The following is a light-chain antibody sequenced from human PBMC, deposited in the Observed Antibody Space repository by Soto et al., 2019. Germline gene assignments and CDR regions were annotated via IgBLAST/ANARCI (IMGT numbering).Light chain of an antibody. CDR2: AAS. J-gene: IGKJ4*01. Sequence: DIQLTQSPSFLSASVGDRVTITCRASQGISSYLSWYQQKPGKAPKILIYAASTLQTGVPSRFSGSGSGTDFTLTISSLQPEDFATYYCQQLNSYPLTFGGGTEVEIK. CDR3: QQLNSYPLT. CDR1: QGISSY. V-gene: IGKV1-9*01.